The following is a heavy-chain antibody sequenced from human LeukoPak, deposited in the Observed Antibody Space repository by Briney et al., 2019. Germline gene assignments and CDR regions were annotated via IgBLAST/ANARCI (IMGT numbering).Heavy chain of an antibody. CDR1: GYTFTGYY. CDR3: ARGSVGFYYGMDV. CDR2: INPNSGGT. V-gene: IGHV1-2*04. J-gene: IGHJ6*02. Sequence: RASVKVSCKASGYTFTGYYMHWVRQAPGQGLEWMGWINPNSGGTNYAQKFQGWVTMTRDTSISTAYMELSRLRSDDTAVYYCARGSVGFYYGMDVWGQGTTVTVSS. D-gene: IGHD1-26*01.